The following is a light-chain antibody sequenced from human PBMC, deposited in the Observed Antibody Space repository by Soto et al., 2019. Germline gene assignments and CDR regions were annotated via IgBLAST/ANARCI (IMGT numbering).Light chain of an antibody. CDR1: QDISNF. Sequence: DIQLTQSPPSLSASVGDRVTITCRASQDISNFLAWYQQKPGKVPQLLIYGAATLQSGVPSRFSGSGSGTDFTLIISSLQPEDVATYYCQKYDSAFPRTFGQGTKVEIK. CDR3: QKYDSAFPRT. V-gene: IGKV1-27*01. J-gene: IGKJ1*01. CDR2: GAA.